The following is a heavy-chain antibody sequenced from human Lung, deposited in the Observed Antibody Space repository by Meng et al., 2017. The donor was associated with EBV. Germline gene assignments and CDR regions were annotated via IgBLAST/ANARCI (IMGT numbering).Heavy chain of an antibody. V-gene: IGHV4-4*02. CDR3: ARGKLSGYRYLDY. CDR2: IYHSGST. J-gene: IGHJ4*02. D-gene: IGHD3-3*01. Sequence: QVELKGAGPGLVKPWGTLSLPCAGSGGSISSSNWWSWVRQPPGKGLEWIGEIYHSGSTNYNPSLKSRVTISVDKSKNQFSLKLSSVTAADTAVYYCARGKLSGYRYLDYWGQGTLVTVSS. CDR1: GGSISSSNW.